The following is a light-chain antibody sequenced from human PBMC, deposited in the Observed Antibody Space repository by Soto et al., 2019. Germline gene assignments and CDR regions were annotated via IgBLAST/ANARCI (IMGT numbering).Light chain of an antibody. CDR3: QQYGGSPRT. Sequence: EIVLTQSPGTLSLSPGERATLSCRASESVSSSYLAWYQQKPGQAPRLLIYGASTRATGIPDRFSGSGSGTDFTLNISRLEPEDSAVFYCQQYGGSPRTFGQGTKVEI. J-gene: IGKJ1*01. CDR1: ESVSSSY. CDR2: GAS. V-gene: IGKV3-20*01.